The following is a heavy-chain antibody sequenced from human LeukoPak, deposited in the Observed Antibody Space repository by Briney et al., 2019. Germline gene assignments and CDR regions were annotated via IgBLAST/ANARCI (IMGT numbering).Heavy chain of an antibody. V-gene: IGHV3-30*18. CDR1: GFTFSSYG. Sequence: PGGSLRLSCAASGFTFSSYGLHWVRQAPGKELEWVAVISYDGSNKYYADSVKGRFTISRDNSKNTLYLQMNSLRAEDTAVYYCAKGPIVGATTNWFDPWGQGTLVTVSS. J-gene: IGHJ5*02. CDR3: AKGPIVGATTNWFDP. D-gene: IGHD1-26*01. CDR2: ISYDGSNK.